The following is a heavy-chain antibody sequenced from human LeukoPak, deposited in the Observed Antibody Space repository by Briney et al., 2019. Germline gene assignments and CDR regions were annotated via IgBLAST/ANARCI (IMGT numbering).Heavy chain of an antibody. J-gene: IGHJ3*02. D-gene: IGHD3-3*01. CDR3: ARSLYDFWSGSKEETFDI. V-gene: IGHV4-59*12. CDR1: GGSISSYY. Sequence: SETLSLTCTVSGGSISSYYWSWIRQPPGKGLEWIGYIYYSGSTNYNPSLKSRVTMSVDTSKNQFSLKLSSVTAADTAVYYCARSLYDFWSGSKEETFDIWGQGTMVTVSS. CDR2: IYYSGST.